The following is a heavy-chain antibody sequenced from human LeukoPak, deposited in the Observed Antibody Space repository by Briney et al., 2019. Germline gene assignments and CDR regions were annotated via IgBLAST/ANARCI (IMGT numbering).Heavy chain of an antibody. V-gene: IGHV3-53*01. CDR2: IYSGGST. CDR3: ARRIPYYYDSSGYYKAHDAFDI. Sequence: GGSLRLSCAASGFTVSSNYMSWVRQAPGKGLEWVSVIYSGGSTYYADSVKGRFTISRDNSKNTLYLQMNSLRAEDTAVYYCARRIPYYYDSSGYYKAHDAFDIWGQGTMVTVSS. D-gene: IGHD3-22*01. J-gene: IGHJ3*02. CDR1: GFTVSSNY.